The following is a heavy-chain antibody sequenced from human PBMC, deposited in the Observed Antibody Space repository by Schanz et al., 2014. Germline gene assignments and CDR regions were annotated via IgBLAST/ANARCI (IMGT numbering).Heavy chain of an antibody. Sequence: QLQLQESGPGLVKPSETLSLTCTVSGGSISSSSYFWGWIRQPPGKGLEWIGSIYNSGSTYYNPSLKSRVTISVDTPKTQSSLKLGSVTAADTAVYYCGRHPHYYGSGSGFDPWGQGTLVTVSS. CDR1: GGSISSSSYF. CDR3: GRHPHYYGSGSGFDP. V-gene: IGHV4-39*01. J-gene: IGHJ5*02. D-gene: IGHD3-10*01. CDR2: IYNSGST.